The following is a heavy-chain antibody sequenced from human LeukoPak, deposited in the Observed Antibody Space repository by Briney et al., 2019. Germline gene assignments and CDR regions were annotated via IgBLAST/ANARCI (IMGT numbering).Heavy chain of an antibody. V-gene: IGHV3-30*04. CDR2: MSNDGN. D-gene: IGHD1-26*01. CDR3: ARDGGGGGSYPDY. J-gene: IGHJ4*02. CDR1: GFTFGSYT. Sequence: GGSLRLSCAASGFTFGSYTMHWVRQAPGKGLEWVAVMSNDGNYYADSEKGRFTISRDNSKNTLYLQMNSLRPEDTAVYYCARDGGGGGSYPDYWGQGTLVTVSS.